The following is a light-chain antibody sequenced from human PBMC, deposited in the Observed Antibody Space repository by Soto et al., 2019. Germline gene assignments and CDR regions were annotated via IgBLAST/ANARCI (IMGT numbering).Light chain of an antibody. CDR2: DAS. Sequence: DLQMTQSPSSLSASVGDRVTITCQASHDISKYLSWFQQKPGKAPKLLIYDASKLETGVPSRFSGSGSGTDFTFTISSLQPEDIATYYCQQYDNAPLTFGGGTKVEIK. J-gene: IGKJ4*01. CDR3: QQYDNAPLT. CDR1: HDISKY. V-gene: IGKV1-33*01.